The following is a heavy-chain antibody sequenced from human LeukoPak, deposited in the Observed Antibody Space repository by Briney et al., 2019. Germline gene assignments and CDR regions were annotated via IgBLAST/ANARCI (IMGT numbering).Heavy chain of an antibody. D-gene: IGHD5-18*01. CDR3: ATIKRGNIFGYFDF. Sequence: SETLSLTCAVSGASMNTHYWSWIRQPPGKGLEWIGYMLDTVTTKDNPSLKSRSTLSADTSKNQFSLRLTSVTAADTAVYYCATIKRGNIFGYFDFWGQGIPVTVSS. V-gene: IGHV4-59*11. CDR1: GASMNTHY. J-gene: IGHJ4*02. CDR2: MLDTVTT.